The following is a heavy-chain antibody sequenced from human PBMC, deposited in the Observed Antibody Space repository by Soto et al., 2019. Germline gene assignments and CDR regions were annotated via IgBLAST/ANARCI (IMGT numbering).Heavy chain of an antibody. CDR1: GFTFSSYW. CDR3: ARDNGWNYLIY. CDR2: IQEDGSEK. V-gene: IGHV3-7*01. J-gene: IGHJ4*02. D-gene: IGHD1-7*01. Sequence: GGSLRLSCAASGFTFSSYWMSWVRQAPGKGLEWVANIQEDGSEKKYLVSVKGRFTISRDNAKNSLYLQMNSLRAEDTAVYYCARDNGWNYLIYWGQGTLVTVSS.